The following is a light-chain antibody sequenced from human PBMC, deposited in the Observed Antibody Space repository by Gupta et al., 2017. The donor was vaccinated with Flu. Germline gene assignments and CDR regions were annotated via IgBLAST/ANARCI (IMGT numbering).Light chain of an antibody. CDR1: SSNIGAGYG. J-gene: IGLJ2*01. V-gene: IGLV1-40*01. CDR3: QSYDIDVTGPGV. Sequence: QSFLTQPPSVSGAPGTRITISCSGGSSNIGAGYGVHWYQQLPGAAPKLIIYANNNRPSGVPDRFSGSKFGTSAPWQSLGSRLEMRLFNCQSYDIDVTGPGVFGGGTRLTVL. CDR2: ANN.